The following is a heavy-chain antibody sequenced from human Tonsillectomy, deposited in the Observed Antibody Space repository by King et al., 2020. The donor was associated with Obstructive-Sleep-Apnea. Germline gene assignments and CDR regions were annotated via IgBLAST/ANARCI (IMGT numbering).Heavy chain of an antibody. CDR2: MNPNSGNT. CDR1: GYTFTSYD. V-gene: IGHV1-8*01. CDR3: SRGLRSYVWGSYPKTRYYFDY. Sequence: VQLVESGAEVKKPGASVKVSCKASGYTFTSYDINWVRQATGQGLEWRGWMNPNSGNTGYAQKFQGRVPMTRNTSISTAYLELSSLRSEDTAVYYCSRGLRSYVWGSYPKTRYYFDYWGQGTLVTVSS. J-gene: IGHJ4*02. D-gene: IGHD3-16*02.